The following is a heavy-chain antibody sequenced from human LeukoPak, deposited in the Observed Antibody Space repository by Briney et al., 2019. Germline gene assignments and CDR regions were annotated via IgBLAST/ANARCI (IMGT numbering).Heavy chain of an antibody. J-gene: IGHJ4*02. D-gene: IGHD4-17*01. Sequence: ASVKVSCKASGYIFTSYYIHWMRQAPGQGLEWMGRINPNSGGANYAQKFQGRVTMTRDTSITTAYMELSRLTSDDTAVYYCTREWSYGYYYDCWGQGTLVTVSS. V-gene: IGHV1-2*06. CDR1: GYIFTSYY. CDR2: INPNSGGA. CDR3: TREWSYGYYYDC.